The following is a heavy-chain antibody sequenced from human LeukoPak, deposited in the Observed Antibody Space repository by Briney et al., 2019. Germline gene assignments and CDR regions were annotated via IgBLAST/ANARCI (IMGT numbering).Heavy chain of an antibody. CDR2: IYYSGST. J-gene: IGHJ6*03. D-gene: IGHD6-13*01. CDR1: GGSISSSSYY. V-gene: IGHV4-61*05. Sequence: NTSETLSLTCTVSGGSISSSSYYWGWIRQPPGKGLEWIGYIYYSGSTNYNPSLKSRVTISVDTSKNQFSLKLSSVTAADTAVYYCARTTEAHSWRTRYYDYYMDVWGKGTTVTVSS. CDR3: ARTTEAHSWRTRYYDYYMDV.